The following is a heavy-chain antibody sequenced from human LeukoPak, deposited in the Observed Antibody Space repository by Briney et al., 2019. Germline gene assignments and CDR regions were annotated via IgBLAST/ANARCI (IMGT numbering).Heavy chain of an antibody. CDR3: ARDEGYSSGSHDAFDI. D-gene: IGHD3-22*01. CDR1: GYSFTSYG. V-gene: IGHV1-18*01. J-gene: IGHJ3*02. CDR2: ISADNGNT. Sequence: ASVTVSCKASGYSFTSYGISWVRQAPGQGLEWRGWISADNGNTNYAQKLQGRVTMTTDTSTSTDYMELRSLRSDDTAVYYCARDEGYSSGSHDAFDIWGQGTMVTVSS.